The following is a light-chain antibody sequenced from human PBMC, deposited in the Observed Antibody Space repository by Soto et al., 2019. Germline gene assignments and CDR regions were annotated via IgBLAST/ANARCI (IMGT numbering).Light chain of an antibody. V-gene: IGLV2-14*01. J-gene: IGLJ2*01. CDR2: DVS. CDR1: SSDVGRYNL. Sequence: QSALTQPASVSGSPGQSITISCTGTSSDVGRYNLVSWYQQHPGKAPKLMIYDVSNRPSGVSNRFSGSKSGNTASLTISGLQAEDEADYHCSSYTSSSVVFGGGTKVTVL. CDR3: SSYTSSSVV.